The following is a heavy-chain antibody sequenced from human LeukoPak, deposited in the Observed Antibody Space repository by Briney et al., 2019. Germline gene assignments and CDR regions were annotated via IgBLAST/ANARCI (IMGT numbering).Heavy chain of an antibody. CDR1: GFTFSSYA. CDR3: AKSLWVRGVFFDY. D-gene: IGHD3-10*01. V-gene: IGHV3-23*01. CDR2: ISGRGGST. J-gene: IGHJ4*02. Sequence: GGSLRLSCAASGFTFSSYAMSWVRQAPGKGLEWVSAISGRGGSTYYADSVKGRFTISRDNSKNTLYLQMNSLRAEDTAVYYCAKSLWVRGVFFDYWGQGTLVTVSS.